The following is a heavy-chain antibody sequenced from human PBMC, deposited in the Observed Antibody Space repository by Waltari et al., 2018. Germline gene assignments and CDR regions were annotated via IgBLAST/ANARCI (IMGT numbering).Heavy chain of an antibody. D-gene: IGHD6-6*01. J-gene: IGHJ4*02. CDR3: ARGTPDSSSSGTADY. CDR1: GGSFSGYY. V-gene: IGHV4-34*01. CDR2: INHSGST. Sequence: QVQLQQSGAGLLQPSETLSLTCAVYGGSFSGYYWSWIRQPPGKGLEWIGEINHSGSTNYNPSLKSRVTISVDTSKNQFSLKLSSVTAADTAVYYCARGTPDSSSSGTADYWGQGTLVTVSS.